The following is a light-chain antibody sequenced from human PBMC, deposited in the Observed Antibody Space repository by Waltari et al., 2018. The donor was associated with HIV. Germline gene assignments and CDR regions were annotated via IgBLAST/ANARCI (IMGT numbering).Light chain of an antibody. J-gene: IGKJ3*01. Sequence: DIQMTPSPSSLSASVGDRVTITCHASQDISNYLNWYQQKPGKAPKLLIYDASNLETGVPSRFSGSGSGTDFTFTISSLQPEDIATYYCQQYDNLPFTFGPGTKVDIK. CDR2: DAS. CDR3: QQYDNLPFT. V-gene: IGKV1-33*01. CDR1: QDISNY.